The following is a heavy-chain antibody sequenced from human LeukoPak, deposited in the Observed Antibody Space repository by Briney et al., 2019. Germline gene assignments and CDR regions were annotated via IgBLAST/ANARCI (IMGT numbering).Heavy chain of an antibody. CDR2: ICDSGSNT. J-gene: IGHJ4*02. D-gene: IGHD6-19*01. Sequence: PGRSLRLSCAASGFTFRSHGMSWVRQAPDKGLEWVSFICDSGSNTYYADSVKGRFTISRDNSKNTLYLQMNSLRAEDTALYYCAKGYSSGWYDFDYWGQGTLVTVSS. CDR3: AKGYSSGWYDFDY. CDR1: GFTFRSHG. V-gene: IGHV3-23*01.